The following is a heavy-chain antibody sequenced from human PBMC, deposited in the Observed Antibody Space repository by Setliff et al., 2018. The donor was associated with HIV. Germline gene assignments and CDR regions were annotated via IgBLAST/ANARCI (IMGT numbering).Heavy chain of an antibody. J-gene: IGHJ5*02. D-gene: IGHD6-13*01. Sequence: PGGSLRLSCAASGFTFSGYSMNWVRQAPGKGLEWVSSTSSNSGEIFYAESLKGRFTISRDNPKNSLYLQMNSLRAEDSAVYYCARDLPGMAPWGQGTLVTVSS. CDR3: ARDLPGMAP. CDR1: GFTFSGYS. CDR2: TSSNSGEI. V-gene: IGHV3-21*06.